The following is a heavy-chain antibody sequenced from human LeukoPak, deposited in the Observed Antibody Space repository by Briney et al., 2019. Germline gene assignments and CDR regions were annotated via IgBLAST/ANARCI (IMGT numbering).Heavy chain of an antibody. D-gene: IGHD3-10*01. Sequence: ASVKVSCKASGYTFTDYYIHWVRQAPGQGLEWVGWINPNSGGTNYAQKFHGRVTMTRDTSITTAYMELSSLRSDDTAVYYCARDTGDYYRLGSYFAPWGQGTLVTVSS. J-gene: IGHJ5*02. CDR3: ARDTGDYYRLGSYFAP. CDR2: INPNSGGT. CDR1: GYTFTDYY. V-gene: IGHV1-2*02.